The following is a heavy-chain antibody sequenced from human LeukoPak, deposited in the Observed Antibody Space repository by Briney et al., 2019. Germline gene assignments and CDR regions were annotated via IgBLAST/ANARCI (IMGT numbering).Heavy chain of an antibody. CDR3: ARDRPTTLRYYSFDI. D-gene: IGHD3-9*01. V-gene: IGHV3-53*05. CDR2: IYSGGNT. J-gene: IGHJ3*02. CDR1: XFTXXSNY. Sequence: SCAAXXFTXXSNYMSWVRQAPGKGLEWVSVIYSGGNTNYSDSVTGRFTISRDNSQNTLYLQMNSLRAEDTAVYYCARDRPTTLRYYSFDIWGQGTVVTVSS.